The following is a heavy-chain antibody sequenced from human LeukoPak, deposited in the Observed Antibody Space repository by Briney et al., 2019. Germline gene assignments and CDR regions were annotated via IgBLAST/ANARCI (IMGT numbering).Heavy chain of an antibody. V-gene: IGHV3-30-3*01. J-gene: IGHJ5*02. CDR2: ISYDGSNK. Sequence: PGGSLRLSCAASGFSFSSYAMHWVRQAPGKGLEWVVVISYDGSNKYYTDSVKGRVTISRDHSKNTLNLQMNSLRAEDTALYYCARESLSGWYDQWGQGTLVTVSS. D-gene: IGHD6-19*01. CDR1: GFSFSSYA. CDR3: ARESLSGWYDQ.